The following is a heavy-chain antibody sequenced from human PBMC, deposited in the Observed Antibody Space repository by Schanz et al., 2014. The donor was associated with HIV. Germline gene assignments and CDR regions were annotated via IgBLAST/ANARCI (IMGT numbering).Heavy chain of an antibody. CDR2: ISYNGRFT. CDR1: GFTFSDYA. CDR3: XXAYPGSPLGKTSYYFDY. V-gene: IGHV3-23*01. Sequence: EVQLLESGGALVQPGGSLRLSCAASGFTFSDYAMSWVRQVPGKGLEWVSGISYNGRFTYYAESVKGRFTISRDNSKNXXXXXMSSLRAEDXXXXXXXXAYPGSPLGKTSYYFDYWGQGTLVTVSS. D-gene: IGHD3-10*01. J-gene: IGHJ4*02.